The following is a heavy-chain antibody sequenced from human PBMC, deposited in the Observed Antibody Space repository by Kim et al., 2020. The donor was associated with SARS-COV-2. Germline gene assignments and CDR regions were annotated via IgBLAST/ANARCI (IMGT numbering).Heavy chain of an antibody. D-gene: IGHD6-19*01. CDR2: ISGSGGST. CDR3: VKVAVLTSRPYYFDY. V-gene: IGHV3-23*01. Sequence: GGSLRLSCAASEFTFSNYAMSWVRQAPGKGLDWVSAISGSGGSTFYADSVKGRFTISRDNSKNTLYLQMNTLRAEDTAIYYCVKVAVLTSRPYYFDYWGQGTLVTVSS. J-gene: IGHJ4*02. CDR1: EFTFSNYA.